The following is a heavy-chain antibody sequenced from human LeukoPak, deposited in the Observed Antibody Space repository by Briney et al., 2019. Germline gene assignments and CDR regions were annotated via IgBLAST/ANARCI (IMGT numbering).Heavy chain of an antibody. J-gene: IGHJ5*02. CDR2: ISHDGSNI. V-gene: IGHV3-30*18. CDR1: GFTFGSYG. D-gene: IGHD2-15*01. Sequence: PGGSLRLSCAASGFTFGSYGMHWVRHAPGKGLEWVAVISHDGSNIHYGDSVKGRFTISRDNSKNTVYLQMNSLRAEDTAIYYCAKDPYRVVVATGNYLDPWGQGTLVTVSS. CDR3: AKDPYRVVVATGNYLDP.